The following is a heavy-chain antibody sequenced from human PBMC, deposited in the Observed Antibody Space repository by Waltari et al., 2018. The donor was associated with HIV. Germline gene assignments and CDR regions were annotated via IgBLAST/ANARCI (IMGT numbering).Heavy chain of an antibody. CDR1: GFDFSQFS. J-gene: IGHJ4*02. D-gene: IGHD3-16*01. CDR3: VRDDPGYVPIDY. CDR2: LRRATYEL. V-gene: IGHV3-21*04. Sequence: EVYLVQSGGVRVTPGDSLRLSCEGSGFDFSQFSMNWVRQTTTKGLGWGAYLRRATYELDYGDSVRGRFTISRDNAKSSLFLQMDNLREDDTGTYYCVRDDPGYVPIDYWGQGTLVIVSS.